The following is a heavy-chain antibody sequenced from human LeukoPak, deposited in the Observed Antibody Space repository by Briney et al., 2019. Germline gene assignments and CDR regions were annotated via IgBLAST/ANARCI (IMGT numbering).Heavy chain of an antibody. Sequence: SETLSPTCTVSGGSISSGGYYWSWIRQHPGKGLEWIGYIYDSGSTYYNPSLKSRVTISVDTSKNQFSLKLSSVTAADTAVYYCARVHSSSSPYDFDYWGQGTLVTVSS. V-gene: IGHV4-31*03. CDR3: ARVHSSSSPYDFDY. CDR2: IYDSGST. D-gene: IGHD6-6*01. J-gene: IGHJ4*02. CDR1: GGSISSGGYY.